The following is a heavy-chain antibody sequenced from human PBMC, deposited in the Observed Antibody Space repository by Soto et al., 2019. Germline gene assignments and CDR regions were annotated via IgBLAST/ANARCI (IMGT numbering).Heavy chain of an antibody. CDR1: GGSFSGYY. D-gene: IGHD7-27*01. J-gene: IGHJ4*02. Sequence: QVQLQQRGAGLLKPSETLSLTCAVYGGSFSGYYWNWIRQPPGKGLEWIGEINHSGSTNYNPSLKSRVTISVDTSKNQFSLKLSSVTAADKAVYYCARGWGRIFDYWGQGTLVTVSS. CDR2: INHSGST. V-gene: IGHV4-34*01. CDR3: ARGWGRIFDY.